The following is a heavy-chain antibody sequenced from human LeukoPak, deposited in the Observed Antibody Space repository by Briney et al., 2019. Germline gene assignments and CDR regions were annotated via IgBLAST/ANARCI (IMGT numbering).Heavy chain of an antibody. CDR2: IYYSGST. V-gene: IGHV4-39*07. CDR3: ARDRVSDYDIYYFDY. Sequence: PSETLSLTCTVSGGSISSSSYYWGWIRQPPGKGLEWIGSIYYSGSTYYNPSLKSRVTISVDTSKNQFSLKLSSVTAADTAVYYCARDRVSDYDIYYFDYWGQGTLVTVSS. CDR1: GGSISSSSYY. D-gene: IGHD3-16*01. J-gene: IGHJ4*02.